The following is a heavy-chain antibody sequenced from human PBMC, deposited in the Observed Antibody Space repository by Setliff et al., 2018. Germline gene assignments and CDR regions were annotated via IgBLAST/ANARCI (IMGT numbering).Heavy chain of an antibody. J-gene: IGHJ6*03. CDR1: GGTLSTLS. CDR3: ARGPSPTVTPSRLIYFYHMDV. V-gene: IGHV1-69*10. Sequence: GASVKVSCKASGGTLSTLSIAWVRQAPGQGLEWMGGTIPLLPLPNYAVKFQGRVTITADQSTTTVYMELSSLRFDDTALYYCARGPSPTVTPSRLIYFYHMDVWGTGTTVTVSS. D-gene: IGHD4-17*01. CDR2: TIPLLPLP.